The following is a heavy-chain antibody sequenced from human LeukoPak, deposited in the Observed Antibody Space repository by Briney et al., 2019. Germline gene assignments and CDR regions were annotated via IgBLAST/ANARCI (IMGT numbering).Heavy chain of an antibody. CDR3: ARTYGGSSPYYYYGMDV. J-gene: IGHJ6*02. CDR1: GFTFSSYW. CDR2: IKQDGSEK. Sequence: PGGSLRLSCAASGFTFSSYWMSWVRQAPGKGLEWVANIKQDGSEKYYVDSVKGRFTISRDNAKNLLYLQMNSLRAEDTAVYYCARTYGGSSPYYYYGMDVWGQGTTVTVSS. D-gene: IGHD2-15*01. V-gene: IGHV3-7*01.